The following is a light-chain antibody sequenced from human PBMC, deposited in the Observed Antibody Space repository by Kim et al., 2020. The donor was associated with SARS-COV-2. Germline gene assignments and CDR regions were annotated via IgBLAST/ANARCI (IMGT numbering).Light chain of an antibody. J-gene: IGLJ2*01. CDR2: DVT. CDR3: SSYTSTNTLV. Sequence: GHSLPIACTGACNVVGSYSNVSWHQQYPGKAPKIMIYDVTKRPSGVSKRFSGSKSGNTASLTISGLQAEDEADYYCSSYTSTNTLVFGGGTQLTVL. CDR1: CNVVGSYSN. V-gene: IGLV2-14*04.